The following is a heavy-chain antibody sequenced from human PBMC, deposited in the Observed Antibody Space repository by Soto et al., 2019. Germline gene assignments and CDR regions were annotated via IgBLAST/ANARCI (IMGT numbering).Heavy chain of an antibody. J-gene: IGHJ4*02. CDR3: ARHQRDDASRKLDC. Sequence: GESLNISCQGSGYSFTSNWIGWVRQMPGKGLEWMGIINPADSDIKYSPSFQGQVTISAAKSIGTAYLQWSSLKASDTAMYYCARHQRDDASRKLDCSGQGTLVTVSS. CDR2: INPADSDI. CDR1: GYSFTSNW. D-gene: IGHD3-16*01. V-gene: IGHV5-51*01.